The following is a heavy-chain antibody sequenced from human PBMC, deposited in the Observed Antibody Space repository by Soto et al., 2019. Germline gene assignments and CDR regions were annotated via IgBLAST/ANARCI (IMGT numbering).Heavy chain of an antibody. CDR2: IASDGKDK. D-gene: IGHD6-13*01. Sequence: QVQLVESGGGVVQPGRSLKLSCAASGFTFSNYAIHWVRQAPGKGLEWVAVIASDGKDKRYADSVKGRFTISRDNSKNMVYLQMNSLRGEETAVYYCAKDGAIAAADYFFDYCGQGSLVTVSS. CDR1: GFTFSNYA. J-gene: IGHJ4*02. CDR3: AKDGAIAAADYFFDY. V-gene: IGHV3-30*18.